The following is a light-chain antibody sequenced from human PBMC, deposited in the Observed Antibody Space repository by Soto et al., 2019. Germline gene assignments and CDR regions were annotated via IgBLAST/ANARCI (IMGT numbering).Light chain of an antibody. J-gene: IGKJ4*01. CDR1: QSVSSSY. Sequence: EFVLTQSPGTLSLSPGERATLSCRASQSVSSSYLAWYQQKPGQAPRILIYGASTRATGIPDRFSGSGSGTGFTLTISRLEPEDFAVYYCQQYGSSPPLTFGGGTKVEIK. CDR3: QQYGSSPPLT. CDR2: GAS. V-gene: IGKV3-20*01.